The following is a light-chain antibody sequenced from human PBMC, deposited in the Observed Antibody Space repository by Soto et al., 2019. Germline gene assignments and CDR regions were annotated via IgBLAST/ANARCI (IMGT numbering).Light chain of an antibody. Sequence: EIVMTHSPATLSVSPCERATLSSRASQSVSSNLAWYQQKPGQAPRLLIYDASNRATGIPARFSGTGSGTDFTLTINNLEPEDFAVYYCQVRTNWSIAFGRGTRWRL. V-gene: IGKV3-11*01. CDR1: QSVSSN. J-gene: IGKJ5*01. CDR3: QVRTNWSIA. CDR2: DAS.